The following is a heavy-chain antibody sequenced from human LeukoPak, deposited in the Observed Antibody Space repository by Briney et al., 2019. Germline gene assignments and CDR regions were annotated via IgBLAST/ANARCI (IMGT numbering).Heavy chain of an antibody. CDR1: GGPVSSGNYS. V-gene: IGHV4-61*01. CDR3: ARGSLGQGQSFAY. Sequence: ETLSLTCTVSGGPVSSGNYSWSSLRQPPGKGLGWIGYIYYSGSTNYNPSLKSRVTISVDTSKHLFSLKLTSVTAADTAVFYCARGSLGQGQSFAYWGQGTLVTVSS. CDR2: IYYSGST. J-gene: IGHJ4*02.